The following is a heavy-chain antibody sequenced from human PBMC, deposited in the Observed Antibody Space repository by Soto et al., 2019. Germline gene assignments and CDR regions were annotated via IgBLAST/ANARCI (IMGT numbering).Heavy chain of an antibody. CDR1: GVSISSGNW. CDR3: ARLVYDTRLNYMYFDY. Sequence: PSETLSLTCAVSGVSISSGNWWTCVRQSPQRGLEYIGEIFHDGTANYYPSFERRVAISVDTSKNQFSLKLTPVTAADTAIYFCARLVYDTRLNYMYFDYWGQGNLVTVSS. D-gene: IGHD3-10*01. CDR2: IFHDGTA. V-gene: IGHV4-4*02. J-gene: IGHJ4*02.